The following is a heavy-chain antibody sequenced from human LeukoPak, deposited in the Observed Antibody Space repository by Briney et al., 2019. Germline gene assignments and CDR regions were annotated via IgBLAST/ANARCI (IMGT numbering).Heavy chain of an antibody. V-gene: IGHV4-39*07. CDR1: GGSIRSTTYN. J-gene: IGHJ4*02. CDR2: IYYSGNT. D-gene: IGHD3-22*01. Sequence: PSETLSLTCTVSGGSIRSTTYNWGWIRQPPGKGLEWIGSIYYSGNTYYSPSLMSRVTISVDTSKNQFSLNLSSVTAADTAMYYCARAPHFFDSSGSRYYFDYWGQGILVTVSS. CDR3: ARAPHFFDSSGSRYYFDY.